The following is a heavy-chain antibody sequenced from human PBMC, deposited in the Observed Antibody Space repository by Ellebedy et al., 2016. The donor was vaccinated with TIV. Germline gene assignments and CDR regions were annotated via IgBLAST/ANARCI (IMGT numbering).Heavy chain of an antibody. CDR3: ARIHYYDTRDAFDI. V-gene: IGHV2-70*04. CDR2: IDWDDDK. D-gene: IGHD3-22*01. CDR1: GFSLSTSGMR. J-gene: IGHJ3*02. Sequence: SGPTLVXPTQTLTLTCTFSGFSLSTSGMRVSWIRQPPGKALEWLARIDWDDDKFYSTSLKTRLTISKDTSKNQVVLTITNMDPVDTATYYCARIHYYDTRDAFDIWGQGTMVTVSS.